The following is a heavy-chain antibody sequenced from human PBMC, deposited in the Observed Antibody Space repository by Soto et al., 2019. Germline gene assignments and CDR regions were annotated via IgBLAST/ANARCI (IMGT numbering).Heavy chain of an antibody. V-gene: IGHV1-69*01. CDR2: IIPIFGTA. CDR3: ARDQHYYDTSGYYYPIHYYGMDV. Sequence: QVQLVQSGAEVKKPGSSVKVSCKASGGTFSSYAISWVRQAPGQGLEWMGGIIPIFGTANYAQKFQGRVTITADESTSTAYMELSSLRSEDTAVYYCARDQHYYDTSGYYYPIHYYGMDVWGQGTTVTVSS. J-gene: IGHJ6*02. D-gene: IGHD3-22*01. CDR1: GGTFSSYA.